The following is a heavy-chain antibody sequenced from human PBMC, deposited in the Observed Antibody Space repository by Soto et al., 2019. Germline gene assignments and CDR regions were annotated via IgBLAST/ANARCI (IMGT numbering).Heavy chain of an antibody. D-gene: IGHD2-8*01. J-gene: IGHJ4*02. CDR3: ARRRGVYSTNGVCYPFDY. V-gene: IGHV4-39*01. CDR2: IYYSWIT. Sequence: QLQLQESGPGLVKPSETLSLTCTVSGGYISSSSYYWGWISQPPGKGLEWIGSIYYSWITYYNPSLKTRVNISVDTSTNQFSLILSSVTAADTAVYYCARRRGVYSTNGVCYPFDYWGQGTLVTVSS. CDR1: GGYISSSSYY.